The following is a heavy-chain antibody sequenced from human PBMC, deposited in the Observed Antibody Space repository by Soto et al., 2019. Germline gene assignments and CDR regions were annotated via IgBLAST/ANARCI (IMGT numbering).Heavy chain of an antibody. CDR3: ARVVPGAEAWFGP. J-gene: IGHJ5*02. Sequence: ASVKVSCKTSGYTFSNYGTTWVRQAPGQPLEWLGWISLYSDGTNYAQKFQGRVSMTTDTSTTTAYMELRSLRSDDTAVYYCARVVPGAEAWFGPWGQGTLVTVSS. V-gene: IGHV1-18*01. D-gene: IGHD2-2*01. CDR1: GYTFSNYG. CDR2: ISLYSDGT.